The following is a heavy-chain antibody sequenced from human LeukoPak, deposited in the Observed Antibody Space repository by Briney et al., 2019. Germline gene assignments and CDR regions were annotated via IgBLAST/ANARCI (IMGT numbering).Heavy chain of an antibody. CDR1: GFTLSSYG. CDR3: AKDPYGGTYPSYFDY. CDR2: LRYDGSTA. V-gene: IGHV3-30*02. J-gene: IGHJ4*02. D-gene: IGHD1-26*01. Sequence: GGSLRLSWAASGFTLSSYGMNWVRQAPGKGLDWVAFLRYDGSTAFYEDSVKGRFTISRDSSKNALYLQMNSLTPADTAIYYCAKDPYGGTYPSYFDYWGQGTLVTVSS.